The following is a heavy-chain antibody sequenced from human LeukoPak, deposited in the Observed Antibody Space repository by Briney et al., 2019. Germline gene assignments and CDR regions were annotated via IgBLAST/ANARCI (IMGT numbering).Heavy chain of an antibody. V-gene: IGHV3-73*01. D-gene: IGHD3-22*01. J-gene: IGHJ3*02. CDR2: IRSKAHSYAT. CDR3: TRHGGRDYYDSSEDAFDI. CDR1: GFTFSGSA. Sequence: GGSLRLSCAASGFTFSGSAMHWVRQASGKGLEWVGRIRSKAHSYATAYAASVRGRFTISRDDSKNTAYLQMNSLKTEDTAVYYCTRHGGRDYYDSSEDAFDIWGQGTMVIVSS.